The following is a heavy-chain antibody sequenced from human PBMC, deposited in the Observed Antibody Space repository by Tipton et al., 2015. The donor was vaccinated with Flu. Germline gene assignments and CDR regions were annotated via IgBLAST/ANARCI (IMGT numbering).Heavy chain of an antibody. D-gene: IGHD2-21*01. Sequence: SLRLSCAASGLTFSSYWMHWVRQAPGKGLVWVSRISSDGTSTSYADFVKGRFTISRDNAKNSLYLQMNSLGAEGTALYYCAKDGCGGDCYSYYYYYMDVWGKGTTVTVSS. CDR2: ISSDGTST. CDR3: AKDGCGGDCYSYYYYYMDV. CDR1: GLTFSSYW. J-gene: IGHJ6*03. V-gene: IGHV3-74*01.